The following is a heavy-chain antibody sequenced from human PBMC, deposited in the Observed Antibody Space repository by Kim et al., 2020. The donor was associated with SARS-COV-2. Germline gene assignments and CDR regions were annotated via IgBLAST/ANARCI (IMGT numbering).Heavy chain of an antibody. Sequence: GGSLRLSCVVSGFTFSSYAMNWVRQAPGKGLEWVSLISGRGDNTYYTDSVKGRFTISRDNSKNTLYLQMDSLIAEDTAVYYCAKDPTMLRAPTDYWGKG. CDR2: ISGRGDNT. V-gene: IGHV3-23*01. D-gene: IGHD3-10*01. CDR3: AKDPTMLRAPTDY. CDR1: GFTFSSYA. J-gene: IGHJ4*02.